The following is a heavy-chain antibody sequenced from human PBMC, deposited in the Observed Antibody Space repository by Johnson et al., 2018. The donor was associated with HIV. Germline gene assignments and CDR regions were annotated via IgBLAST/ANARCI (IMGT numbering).Heavy chain of an antibody. V-gene: IGHV3-64*01. D-gene: IGHD3-16*01. CDR3: SRELGEDDYDDSGGDAFDF. J-gene: IGHJ3*01. CDR2: ISSNGGST. CDR1: GFTFSSYA. Sequence: EVQLVESGGGVVQPGRSLRLSCAASGFTFSSYAMHWVRQAPGKGLEYVSAISSNGGSTYYANSVKGRFTISRDNHKNTLYLQMNSLRAEDTAVYYCSRELGEDDYDDSGGDAFDFWGQGTMVTVSS.